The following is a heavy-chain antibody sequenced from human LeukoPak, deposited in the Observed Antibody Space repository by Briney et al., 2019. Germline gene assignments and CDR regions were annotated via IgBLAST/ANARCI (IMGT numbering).Heavy chain of an antibody. CDR2: ISYDGSNK. CDR3: AKDRCSSTSCYFHYFDY. V-gene: IGHV3-30*18. Sequence: PGRSLRLSCAASGFTFSSYGMHWVRQAPGKGLEWVAVISYDGSNKYYADSVKGRFTISRDNSKNTLYLQMNSLRAEDTAVYYCAKDRCSSTSCYFHYFDYWGQGTLVTVSS. D-gene: IGHD2-2*01. J-gene: IGHJ4*02. CDR1: GFTFSSYG.